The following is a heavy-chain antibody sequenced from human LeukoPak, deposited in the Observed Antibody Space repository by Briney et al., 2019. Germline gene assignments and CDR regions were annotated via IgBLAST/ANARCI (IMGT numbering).Heavy chain of an antibody. CDR2: ISGSGGST. V-gene: IGHV3-23*01. CDR1: GFTFSSYA. CDR3: AHLTNYCPYY. Sequence: HTGGSLRLSCAASGFTFSSYAMSWVRQAPGKGLEWVSAISGSGGSTYYADSVKGRFTISRDNAKNSLYLQMNSLRAEDTAVYYCAHLTNYCPYYWGQGTLVTVSS. J-gene: IGHJ4*02. D-gene: IGHD1-1*01.